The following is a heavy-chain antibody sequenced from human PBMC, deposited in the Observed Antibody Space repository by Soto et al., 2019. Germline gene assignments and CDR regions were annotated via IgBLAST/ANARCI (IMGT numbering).Heavy chain of an antibody. CDR1: GYTFTSYA. Sequence: ASVKVSCKASGYTFTSYAMHCVRQPPGPRLEWMGWINAGNGNTKYSQKFQGRVTITRDTSASTAYMELSSLRSEDTAVYYCARSIVVVTALDSWGQGTLVTVSS. D-gene: IGHD2-21*02. CDR2: INAGNGNT. CDR3: ARSIVVVTALDS. J-gene: IGHJ4*02. V-gene: IGHV1-3*01.